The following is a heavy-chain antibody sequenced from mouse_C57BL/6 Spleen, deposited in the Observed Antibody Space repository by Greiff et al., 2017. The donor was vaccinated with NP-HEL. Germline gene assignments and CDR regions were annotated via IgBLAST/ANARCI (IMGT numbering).Heavy chain of an antibody. Sequence: VQLQQSGPELVKPGASVKIPCKASGYTFTDYNMDWVKQSHGKSLEWIGDINPNNGGTIYNQKFKGKATLTVDKSSRTAYMELRSLTSEDTAVYYCARRTYGSRYFDYWGQGTTLTVSS. D-gene: IGHD1-1*01. CDR2: INPNNGGT. J-gene: IGHJ2*01. V-gene: IGHV1-18*01. CDR3: ARRTYGSRYFDY. CDR1: GYTFTDYN.